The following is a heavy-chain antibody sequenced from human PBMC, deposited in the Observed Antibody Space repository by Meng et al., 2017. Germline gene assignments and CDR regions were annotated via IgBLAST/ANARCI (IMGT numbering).Heavy chain of an antibody. D-gene: IGHD2-15*01. Sequence: VQLLEPGYELKKPGASRTVSFKASGSTFTSYVMNWVRKAPRQGLEWMGWINTNTGHTTYAKGFTGRFVFFSDSSVSTAYLQILSLKAEDTAVYYCSRWVAGTFGQLFDHWGQGTLVTVSS. CDR3: SRWVAGTFGQLFDH. CDR1: GSTFTSYV. V-gene: IGHV7-4-1*01. CDR2: INTNTGHT. J-gene: IGHJ5*02.